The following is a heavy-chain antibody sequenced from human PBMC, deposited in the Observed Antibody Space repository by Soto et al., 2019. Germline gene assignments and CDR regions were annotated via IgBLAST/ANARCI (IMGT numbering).Heavy chain of an antibody. CDR2: IKPDGSET. CDR3: ARVLRFLEWLPLDAFDI. V-gene: IGHV3-7*01. Sequence: GGSLRLSCAASGFTFNTYWMTWVRQAPGQGLEWVANIKPDGSETYYLDSVKGRFTISRDSARDSVHLQMNVLRAEDTAVYYCARVLRFLEWLPLDAFDIWGQGTMVTVSS. D-gene: IGHD3-3*01. CDR1: GFTFNTYW. J-gene: IGHJ3*02.